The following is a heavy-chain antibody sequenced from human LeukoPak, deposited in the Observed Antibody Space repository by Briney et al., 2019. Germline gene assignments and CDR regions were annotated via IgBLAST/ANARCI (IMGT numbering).Heavy chain of an antibody. D-gene: IGHD3-10*01. CDR3: ARADPNASGYFYRFNWFDP. V-gene: IGHV4-59*01. J-gene: IGHJ5*02. CDR2: IYSSGST. CDR1: GGSISSYY. Sequence: PSETLSLTCTVSGGSISSYYWNWVRQPPGKGLEWIGNIYSSGSTDYNPSLMSRVTISLDTSKFQFSLRLNSVTAADTAVYYCARADPNASGYFYRFNWFDPWGQGTLVTVSS.